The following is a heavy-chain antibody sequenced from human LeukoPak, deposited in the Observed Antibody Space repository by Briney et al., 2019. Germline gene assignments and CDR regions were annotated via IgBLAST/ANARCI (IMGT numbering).Heavy chain of an antibody. V-gene: IGHV1-69*05. CDR1: GGTFSSYA. D-gene: IGHD2-2*01. CDR2: IIPIFGTA. CDR3: ARVRCSSTSCYPNDAFDI. J-gene: IGHJ3*02. Sequence: SVKVSCKASGGTFSSYAISWVRQAPGQGLEWMGRIIPIFGTANYAQKFQGRVTITTDESTSTAYMELSSLRSEDTAVYYCARVRCSSTSCYPNDAFDIWGQGTMVTVSS.